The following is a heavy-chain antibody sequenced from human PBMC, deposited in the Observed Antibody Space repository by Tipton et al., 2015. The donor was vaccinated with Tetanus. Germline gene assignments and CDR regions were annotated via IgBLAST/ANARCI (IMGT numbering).Heavy chain of an antibody. J-gene: IGHJ6*02. CDR2: ISHTGTTT. D-gene: IGHD6-6*01. Sequence: SLRLSCAASGFTFYSYGMHWVRLAPGKGLEWISYISHTGTTTYYSASVMGRFTVSRDNTKNSLYLEINSLRAEDTAVYYCARSESRIAPRIPWGMDIWGQGTTVTVSS. CDR3: ARSESRIAPRIPWGMDI. V-gene: IGHV3-48*04. CDR1: GFTFYSYG.